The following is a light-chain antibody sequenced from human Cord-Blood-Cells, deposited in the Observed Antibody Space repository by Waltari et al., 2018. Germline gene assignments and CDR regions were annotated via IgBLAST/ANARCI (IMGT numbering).Light chain of an antibody. CDR2: AAS. CDR3: QQSYSTPLT. V-gene: IGKV1-39*01. Sequence: DIQMTQSPSSLSASVGDIVTITCRASQSISSYLNWYQQKPGKAPKLLIYAASSLQSGVPSRFSGSGSGTDFTLTISSLQPEDFTTYYCQQSYSTPLTFGGGTKVAIK. J-gene: IGKJ4*01. CDR1: QSISSY.